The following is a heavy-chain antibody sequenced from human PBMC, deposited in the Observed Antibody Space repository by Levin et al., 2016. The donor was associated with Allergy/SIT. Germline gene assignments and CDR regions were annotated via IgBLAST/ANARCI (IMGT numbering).Heavy chain of an antibody. CDR2: ILPGDSDT. Sequence: GESLKISCQGSGYSFTYYWIAWVRQMPGKGLEWMGIILPGDSDTRYSPSFQGQVTISADKSISTAYLQWSSLQASDTATYYCARQDGYGIFYFDFWGQGTLVTVSS. V-gene: IGHV5-51*01. CDR3: ARQDGYGIFYFDF. CDR1: GYSFTYYW. J-gene: IGHJ4*02. D-gene: IGHD5-24*01.